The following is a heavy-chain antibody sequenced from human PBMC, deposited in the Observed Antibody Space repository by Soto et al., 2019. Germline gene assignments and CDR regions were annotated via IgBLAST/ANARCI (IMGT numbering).Heavy chain of an antibody. CDR2: INADNGNT. Sequence: ASVKVSCKTSGYSFTNYAMHWVRQAPGQSLEWMGWINADNGNTKYSQKFQGRVTITRDTSASTAYMELSSLRSEDTAVYYCARGAKYYYDSSGYYYIFHYWGQGTQVTVSS. CDR1: GYSFTNYA. CDR3: ARGAKYYYDSSGYYYIFHY. J-gene: IGHJ4*02. D-gene: IGHD3-22*01. V-gene: IGHV1-3*01.